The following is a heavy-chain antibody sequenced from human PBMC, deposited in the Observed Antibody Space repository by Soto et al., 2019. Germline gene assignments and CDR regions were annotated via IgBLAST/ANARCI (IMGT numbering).Heavy chain of an antibody. D-gene: IGHD6-19*01. CDR3: AKASPDSSGWYRAVAYYYYGMDV. V-gene: IGHV3-23*01. J-gene: IGHJ6*02. CDR2: ISGSGGST. Sequence: EVQLLESGGGLVQPGGSLRLSCAASGFTFSSYAMSWVRQAPGKGLEWVSAISGSGGSTYYADSVKGRFTISRDNSKNTLYLQMNSLRAEDTAVYYCAKASPDSSGWYRAVAYYYYGMDVWGQGTTVTVSS. CDR1: GFTFSSYA.